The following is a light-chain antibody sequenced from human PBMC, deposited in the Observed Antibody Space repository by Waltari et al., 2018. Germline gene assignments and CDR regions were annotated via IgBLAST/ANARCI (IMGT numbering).Light chain of an antibody. Sequence: QSVLTQPPSASGTPGQRVTISCSGSRPNIATYSVYWYHQLPGTPPKPLIYRNNQRPSGVPDRFSGSKSGTSASLAISGLRSEDEADYYCAVWDDSLTGQVIFGGGTKLTVL. CDR2: RNN. CDR1: RPNIATYS. V-gene: IGLV1-47*01. CDR3: AVWDDSLTGQVI. J-gene: IGLJ2*01.